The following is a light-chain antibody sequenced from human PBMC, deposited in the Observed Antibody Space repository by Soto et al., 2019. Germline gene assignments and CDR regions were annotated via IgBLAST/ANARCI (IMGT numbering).Light chain of an antibody. V-gene: IGLV2-11*01. CDR3: CAYAGSYTLV. J-gene: IGLJ2*01. CDR2: DVS. CDR1: SSDVGGYNY. Sequence: QSVLTQPRSVSGSPGQSVTISCTGTSSDVGGYNYVSWYQQHPGKAPKLMICDVSNRPSGVPDRFSGSRSGNTASLTISGLQAEDEADYYCCAYAGSYTLVFGGGTKLNVL.